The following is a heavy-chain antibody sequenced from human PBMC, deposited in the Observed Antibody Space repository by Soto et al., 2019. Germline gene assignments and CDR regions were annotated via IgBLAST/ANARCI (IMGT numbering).Heavy chain of an antibody. CDR1: GFTFSSYW. CDR2: INSDGSST. Sequence: EVQLVESGGGLVQPGGSLRLSCAASGFTFSSYWMHWVRQAPGKGLGWVSRINSDGSSTSYADSVKGRFTISRDNAKNTLYLQMNSLRAEDTAVYYCARGRGYGGNSRGVDYWGQGTLVTVSS. V-gene: IGHV3-74*01. J-gene: IGHJ4*02. D-gene: IGHD2-21*02. CDR3: ARGRGYGGNSRGVDY.